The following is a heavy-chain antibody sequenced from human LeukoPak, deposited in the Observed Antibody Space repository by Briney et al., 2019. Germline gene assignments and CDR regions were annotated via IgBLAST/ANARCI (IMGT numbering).Heavy chain of an antibody. V-gene: IGHV3-11*01. CDR2: ISSSGTTI. CDR1: GFTFSDYY. J-gene: IGHJ6*02. Sequence: PGGSLRLSCAASGFTFSDYYMSWIRPAPGKGLEWLSYISSSGTTIFYADSVKGRFTISRDNAKNSLYLQMNSLGAEDTAVYYCAREMATIGYYYYGLDVWGQGTTVTVSS. D-gene: IGHD5-24*01. CDR3: AREMATIGYYYYGLDV.